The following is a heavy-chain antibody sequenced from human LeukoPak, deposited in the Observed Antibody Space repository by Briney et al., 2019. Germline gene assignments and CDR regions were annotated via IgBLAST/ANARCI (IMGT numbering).Heavy chain of an antibody. CDR1: GDSISSYY. CDR3: AMITFGGVLPLDY. J-gene: IGHJ4*02. Sequence: PSETLSLTCTVSGDSISSYYWSWIRQPPGKGLEWIGEIYHSGSTNYNPSLKSRVTISVDKSKNQFSLKLSSVTAADTAVYYCAMITFGGVLPLDYWGQGTLVTVSS. D-gene: IGHD3-16*01. V-gene: IGHV4-59*12. CDR2: IYHSGST.